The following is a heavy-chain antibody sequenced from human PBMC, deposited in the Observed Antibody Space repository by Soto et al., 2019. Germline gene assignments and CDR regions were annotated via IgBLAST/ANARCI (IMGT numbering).Heavy chain of an antibody. D-gene: IGHD6-25*01. J-gene: IGHJ6*02. Sequence: TLSLTCAVSGGSIRSGGYSWSWIQQPPGKGLEWIGYMDHSVSTYYNPSLKSRVTISVDRSKNHFSLKLSSVTAADTAVYYCAKARGGLYGTEVWGQETTVNISS. CDR2: MDHSVST. CDR3: AKARGGLYGTEV. V-gene: IGHV4-30-2*01. CDR1: GGSIRSGGYS.